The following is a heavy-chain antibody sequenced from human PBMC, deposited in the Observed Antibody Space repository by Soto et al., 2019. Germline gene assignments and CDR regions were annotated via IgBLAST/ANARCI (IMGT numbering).Heavy chain of an antibody. CDR2: IIPIFGTA. Sequence: SVKVSCKASGGTFSSYAISWVRQAPGQGLEWMGGIIPIFGTANYAQKFQGRVTITADESTSTAYMELSSLRSEDTAVYYCARDLAAAAPYYYYGMDVWGQGTTVTVSS. V-gene: IGHV1-69*13. J-gene: IGHJ6*02. CDR3: ARDLAAAAPYYYYGMDV. D-gene: IGHD6-13*01. CDR1: GGTFSSYA.